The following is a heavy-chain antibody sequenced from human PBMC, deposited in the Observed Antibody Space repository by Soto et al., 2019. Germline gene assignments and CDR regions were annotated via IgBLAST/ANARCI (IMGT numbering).Heavy chain of an antibody. D-gene: IGHD3-10*01. Sequence: SETLSLTCTVSRGSIYTGGYYWTWIRQHPGKALEWIGYIYVSGSTYYNPSLKSRVTISIDTSKNQLSLKLNSVSAADTAVYYCARARSGTYYNPAWFDPWGQGALVTVSS. J-gene: IGHJ5*02. V-gene: IGHV4-31*03. CDR1: RGSIYTGGYY. CDR2: IYVSGST. CDR3: ARARSGTYYNPAWFDP.